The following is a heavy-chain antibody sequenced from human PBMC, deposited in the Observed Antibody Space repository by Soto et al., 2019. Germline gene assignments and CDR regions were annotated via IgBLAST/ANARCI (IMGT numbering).Heavy chain of an antibody. Sequence: GGSLRLSCAASGFTFSSYSMHWVRQAPGKGLEWVSAITRNSDIYYADSVKGRFTISRDNAQNSVSLQMDSLRAEDTAVYYCAREETAWPLAYGLDVWGQGTTVTVSS. D-gene: IGHD2-21*02. CDR3: AREETAWPLAYGLDV. V-gene: IGHV3-21*01. J-gene: IGHJ6*02. CDR1: GFTFSSYS. CDR2: ITRNSDI.